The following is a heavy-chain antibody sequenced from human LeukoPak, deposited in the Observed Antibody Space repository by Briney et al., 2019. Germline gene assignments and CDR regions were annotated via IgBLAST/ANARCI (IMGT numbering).Heavy chain of an antibody. CDR1: GFTFSSYA. J-gene: IGHJ4*02. Sequence: TGGSLRLSCAASGFTFSSYAMHWVRQAPGKGLEWVAVISYDGSNKYYADSVKGRFTISRDNSKNTLYLQMNSLRADDTAVYYCAKDQSSGWPHYFDYWGQGTLVTVSS. CDR2: ISYDGSNK. V-gene: IGHV3-30*04. CDR3: AKDQSSGWPHYFDY. D-gene: IGHD6-19*01.